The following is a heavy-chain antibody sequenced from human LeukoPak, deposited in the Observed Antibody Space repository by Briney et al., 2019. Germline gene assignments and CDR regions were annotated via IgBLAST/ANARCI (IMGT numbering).Heavy chain of an antibody. CDR2: MNPNSCNT. CDR3: ARGRFPLYCGGDCYRAGWFDP. V-gene: IGHV1-8*01. D-gene: IGHD2-21*01. Sequence: LVKVSCKASGYTFTSYDINWVGQATGQGLEGMGWMNPNSCNTGYAQKFQGRVTMTGNTSISTAYMELSSLRSEDTAVYYCARGRFPLYCGGDCYRAGWFDPWGQGTLVTVSS. J-gene: IGHJ5*02. CDR1: GYTFTSYD.